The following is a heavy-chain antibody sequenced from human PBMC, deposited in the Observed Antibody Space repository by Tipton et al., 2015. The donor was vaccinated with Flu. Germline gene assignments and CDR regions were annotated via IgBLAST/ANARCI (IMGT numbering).Heavy chain of an antibody. CDR2: IYSSGRST. CDR1: GGSISGYY. D-gene: IGHD1-26*01. J-gene: IGHJ4*02. V-gene: IGHV4-59*01. Sequence: TLSLTCTVSGGSISGYYWSWIRQPPGRGLEWIGYIYSSGRSTNYNPSVKSRVTISVDTSKNQFSLELSSVTAAGTAVYYCARIRLSGSYGVGLDYWGQGTLVTVSS. CDR3: ARIRLSGSYGVGLDY.